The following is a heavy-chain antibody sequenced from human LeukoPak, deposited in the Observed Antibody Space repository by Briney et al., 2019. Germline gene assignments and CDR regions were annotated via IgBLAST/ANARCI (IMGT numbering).Heavy chain of an antibody. CDR3: ARDPVWRTSDTDY. CDR1: GFTFSSYW. Sequence: GGSLRLSCAASGFTFSSYWMSWFRQIPGKGLEWLGNIKTDGSEKYYLDSVRGRFTISRDNAKNSLFLQMNSLRGEDTAVYYSARDPVWRTSDTDYWGQGTLVTVTS. CDR2: IKTDGSEK. J-gene: IGHJ4*02. V-gene: IGHV3-7*01. D-gene: IGHD3-16*01.